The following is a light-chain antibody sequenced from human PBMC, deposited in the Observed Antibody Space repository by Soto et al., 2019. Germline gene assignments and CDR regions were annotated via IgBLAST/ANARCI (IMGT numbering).Light chain of an antibody. Sequence: ENVLTQSPGTLSLSPGERGTLSCRASQSVSSNYLAWYQQKPGQAPRLLIYGASSRATGIPDRFSGSGSGTEFTLTISSLQSEDFAVYYCQQYSNWPPITFGQGTRLEIK. CDR1: QSVSSNY. J-gene: IGKJ5*01. CDR3: QQYSNWPPIT. CDR2: GAS. V-gene: IGKV3-20*01.